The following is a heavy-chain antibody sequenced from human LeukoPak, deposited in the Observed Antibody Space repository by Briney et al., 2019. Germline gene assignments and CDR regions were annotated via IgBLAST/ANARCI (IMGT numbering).Heavy chain of an antibody. CDR3: ARDVVVGATTPLDY. Sequence: PKASVKVSCKASGGTFSSYAISWVRQAPGQGLGWMGRIIPIFGTANYAQKFQGRVTITTDESTSTAYMELSSLRSEDTAVYYCARDVVVGATTPLDYWGQGTLVTVSS. D-gene: IGHD1-26*01. CDR2: IIPIFGTA. J-gene: IGHJ4*02. V-gene: IGHV1-69*05. CDR1: GGTFSSYA.